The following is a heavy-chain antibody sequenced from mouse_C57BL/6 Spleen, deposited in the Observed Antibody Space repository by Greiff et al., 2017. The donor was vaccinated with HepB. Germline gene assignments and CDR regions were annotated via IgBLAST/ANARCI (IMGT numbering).Heavy chain of an antibody. J-gene: IGHJ4*01. Sequence: EVKLMESGGGLVKPGGSLKLSCAASGFTFSDYGMHWVRQAPEKGLEWVAYISSGSSTIYYADTVKGRFTISRDNAKNTLFLQMTSLRSEDTAMYYCTPNWDVYAMDYWGQGTSVTVSS. V-gene: IGHV5-17*01. D-gene: IGHD4-1*01. CDR3: TPNWDVYAMDY. CDR2: ISSGSSTI. CDR1: GFTFSDYG.